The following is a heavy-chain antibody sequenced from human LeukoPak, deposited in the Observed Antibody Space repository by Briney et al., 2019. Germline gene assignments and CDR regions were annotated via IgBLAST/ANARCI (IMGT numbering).Heavy chain of an antibody. CDR2: IYRSGST. D-gene: IGHD3-22*01. V-gene: IGHV4-4*02. CDR1: GGSISSSNW. Sequence: PSGTLSLTWAVSGGSISSSNWWNWVRQPPGKGLEWIGEIYRSGSTNYNPSLKSRVTISVDKSKNQFSLKLSSVTAADTAVYYCARVALYDSSGHNYFDYWGQGTLVTVSS. CDR3: ARVALYDSSGHNYFDY. J-gene: IGHJ4*02.